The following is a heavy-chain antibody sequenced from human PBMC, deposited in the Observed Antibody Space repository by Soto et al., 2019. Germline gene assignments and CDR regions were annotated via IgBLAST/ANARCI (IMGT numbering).Heavy chain of an antibody. J-gene: IGHJ6*02. CDR2: INPNSGGT. CDR3: ARERDCISTSCYSYGMDV. D-gene: IGHD2-2*01. CDR1: GYTFTGYY. Sequence: ASVKVSCKASGYTFTGYYMHWVRQAPGQGLEWMGWINPNSGGTNYAQKFQGWVTMTRDTSISTAYMELSRLRSDDTAVYYCARERDCISTSCYSYGMDVWGQGTTVTSP. V-gene: IGHV1-2*04.